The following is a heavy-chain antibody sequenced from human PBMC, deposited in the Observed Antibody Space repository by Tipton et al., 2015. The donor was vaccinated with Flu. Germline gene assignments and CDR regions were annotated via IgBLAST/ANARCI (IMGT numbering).Heavy chain of an antibody. CDR1: GGALSNYA. CDR3: AGGVPPTSCYTCSYYAMDV. CDR2: IIPILDTA. D-gene: IGHD2-2*02. J-gene: IGHJ6*02. V-gene: IGHV1-69*01. Sequence: QLVQSGAEVKKPGSSVKVSCKASGGALSNYAVSWVRQAPGHGLEWMGGIIPILDTANYAQNFQDRVTITADESTNTAYMELSSLRSEDTAVYSCAGGVPPTSCYTCSYYAMDVWGQGTTVSVSS.